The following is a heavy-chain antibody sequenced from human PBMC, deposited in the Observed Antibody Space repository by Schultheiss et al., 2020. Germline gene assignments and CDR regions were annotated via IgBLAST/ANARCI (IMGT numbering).Heavy chain of an antibody. D-gene: IGHD6-19*01. CDR2: IYYSGST. CDR3: ARHLQWLVLPLFDY. J-gene: IGHJ4*02. Sequence: SETLSLTCAVSGGSISSGDYYWSWIRQPPGKGLEWIGYIYYSGSTYYNPSLKSRVTISVDTSKNQFSLKLSSVTAADTAVYYCARHLQWLVLPLFDYWGQGTLVTVSS. CDR1: GGSISSGDYY. V-gene: IGHV4-39*01.